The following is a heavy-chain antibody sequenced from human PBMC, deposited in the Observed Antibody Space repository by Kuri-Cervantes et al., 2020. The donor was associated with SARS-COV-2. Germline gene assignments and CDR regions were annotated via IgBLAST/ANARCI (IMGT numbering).Heavy chain of an antibody. V-gene: IGHV3-30*02. CDR3: AKERFATGAYFGGGLDF. CDR2: IRYDGSNK. D-gene: IGHD1-1*01. J-gene: IGHJ4*02. CDR1: GYTFSSYG. Sequence: GGSLRLSCAASGYTFSSYGMHWVRQAPGKGLEWVAFIRYDGSNKYYADSVKGRFTISRDNSKNTLYLQMNSLRAEDTAVYYCAKERFATGAYFGGGLDFWGQGTLVTVSS.